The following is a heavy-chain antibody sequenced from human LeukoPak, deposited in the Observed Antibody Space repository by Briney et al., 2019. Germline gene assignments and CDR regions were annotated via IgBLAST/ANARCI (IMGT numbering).Heavy chain of an antibody. CDR2: ITHNGDST. CDR1: GFTFSDYW. CDR3: ARDSGVATPLDY. Sequence: PGGSLRLSCVASGFTFSDYWIHWVRQAPGKGLVWFSRITHNGDSTEYADSVKGRFTTSRDNAKNTVYLQLNSLRAEDTAVYYCARDSGVATPLDYWGQGALVTVSS. D-gene: IGHD2-15*01. V-gene: IGHV3-74*03. J-gene: IGHJ4*02.